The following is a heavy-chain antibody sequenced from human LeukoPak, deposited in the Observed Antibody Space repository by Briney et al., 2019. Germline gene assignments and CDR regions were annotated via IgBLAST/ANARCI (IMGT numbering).Heavy chain of an antibody. CDR1: GYIFSTYW. J-gene: IGHJ4*02. CDR2: IKQDGSAQ. CDR3: AKDGDGYHN. Sequence: GGSLRLSCVGSGYIFSTYWMNWVRQAPGKGLEWVANIKQDGSAQYYADSVKGRFTISRDNTKNSLYLQMNSLTAEDTAMYYCAKDGDGYHNWGQGALVTVSS. D-gene: IGHD3-9*01. V-gene: IGHV3-7*01.